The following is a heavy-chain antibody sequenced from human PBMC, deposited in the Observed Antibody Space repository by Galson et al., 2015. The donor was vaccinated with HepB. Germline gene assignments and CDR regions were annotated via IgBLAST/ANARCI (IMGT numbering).Heavy chain of an antibody. Sequence: SLRLSCAASGFTFSSYAMSWVRQAPGKGLEWVSAISGSGGSTYYADSVKGRFTISRDNSKNTLYLQMNSLRAEDTAVYYCAKASWGHDAFDIWGQGTMVTVSS. D-gene: IGHD7-27*01. J-gene: IGHJ3*02. CDR1: GFTFSSYA. V-gene: IGHV3-23*01. CDR2: ISGSGGST. CDR3: AKASWGHDAFDI.